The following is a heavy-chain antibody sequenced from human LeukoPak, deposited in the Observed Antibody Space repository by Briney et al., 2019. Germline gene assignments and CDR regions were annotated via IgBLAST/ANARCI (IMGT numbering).Heavy chain of an antibody. Sequence: SETLSLTCTVSGGSISSGGYYWSWIRQHPGKGLEWLGYIYYSGSTYYNPSLKSRVTISVDTSKNQFSLKLSSVTAADTAVYYCASVVAPNNWFDPWGQGTLVTVSS. CDR2: IYYSGST. V-gene: IGHV4-31*03. D-gene: IGHD2-15*01. CDR3: ASVVAPNNWFDP. J-gene: IGHJ5*02. CDR1: GGSISSGGYY.